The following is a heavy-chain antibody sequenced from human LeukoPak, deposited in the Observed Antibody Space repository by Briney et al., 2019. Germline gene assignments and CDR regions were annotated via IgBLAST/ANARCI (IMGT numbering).Heavy chain of an antibody. Sequence: GGSLRLSRAASGFTFSSYAMSWVRQAPGKGLEWVSAISGSGGSTYYADSVKGRFTISRDNSKNTLYLQMNSLRAEDTAVYYCATTLRRHYDFWSGYYINDYWGQGTLVTVSS. CDR3: ATTLRRHYDFWSGYYINDY. CDR1: GFTFSSYA. J-gene: IGHJ4*02. CDR2: ISGSGGST. D-gene: IGHD3-3*01. V-gene: IGHV3-23*01.